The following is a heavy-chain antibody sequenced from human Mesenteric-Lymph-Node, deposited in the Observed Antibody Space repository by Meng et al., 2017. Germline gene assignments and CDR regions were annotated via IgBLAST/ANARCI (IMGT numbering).Heavy chain of an antibody. CDR3: ARGGRFGEGDHGMDV. J-gene: IGHJ6*02. D-gene: IGHD3-10*01. V-gene: IGHV1-2*02. Sequence: ASVKVSCKASGYTFTSYAMNWVRQAPGQGLEWMGWINPNTGGTDYAQKFQGRVTMTRDTSISTAYMELSRLTSDDTAVYYCARGGRFGEGDHGMDVWGQGTTVTVSS. CDR2: INPNTGGT. CDR1: GYTFTSYA.